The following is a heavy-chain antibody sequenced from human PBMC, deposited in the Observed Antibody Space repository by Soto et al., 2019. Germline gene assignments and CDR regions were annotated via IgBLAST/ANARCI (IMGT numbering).Heavy chain of an antibody. CDR3: TTFYGSGSPELCV. J-gene: IGHJ6*02. Sequence: HPGGCLTLSCRASGFTFSSYFMRWVRQAPGKGLEWVAVIWYDGSNKHYADSVKGRFTISRDNSKNTLYLQMTSLRTEDTVVYYCTTFYGSGSPELCVWGQGTTVTVSS. V-gene: IGHV3-33*01. CDR1: GFTFSSYF. CDR2: IWYDGSNK. D-gene: IGHD3-10*01.